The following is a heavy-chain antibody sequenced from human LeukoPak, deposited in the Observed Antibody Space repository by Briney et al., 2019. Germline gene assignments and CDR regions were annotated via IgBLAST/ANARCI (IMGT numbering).Heavy chain of an antibody. J-gene: IGHJ4*02. V-gene: IGHV3-23*01. D-gene: IGHD6-19*01. CDR2: ISPGGGTT. CDR3: AKDRSDGSSGWYGDSNY. CDR1: GFAFGSEA. Sequence: GGSLRLSCAVSGFAFGSEAMSWVRQSPARGLEWVASISPGGGTTYYADYVRGRFTISRDNSKNTLYLQMNSLRAEDTAVYYCAKDRSDGSSGWYGDSNYWGQGTLVTVSS.